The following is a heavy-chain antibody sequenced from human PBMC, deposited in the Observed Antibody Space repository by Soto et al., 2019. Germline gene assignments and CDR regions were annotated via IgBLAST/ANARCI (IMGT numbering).Heavy chain of an antibody. CDR2: INHSGST. CDR3: ARNWFGESVPLYYYYYGMDV. V-gene: IGHV4-34*01. CDR1: GVSFSGYY. J-gene: IGHJ6*02. D-gene: IGHD3-10*01. Sequence: SETLSLTCAVYGVSFSGYYWSWIRQPPGKGLEWIGEINHSGSTNYNPSLKSRVTISVDTSKNQFSLKLSSVTAADTAVYYCARNWFGESVPLYYYYYGMDVWGQGTTVTVSS.